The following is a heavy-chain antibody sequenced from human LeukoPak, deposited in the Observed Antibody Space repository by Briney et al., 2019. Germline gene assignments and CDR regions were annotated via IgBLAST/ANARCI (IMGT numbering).Heavy chain of an antibody. CDR3: ARFGSGSFSYYYYGMDL. J-gene: IGHJ6*02. CDR2: IFYDGST. V-gene: IGHV3-53*04. Sequence: GGSLRLSCAASGFTVSSNYMNWVRQAPGKGLECVSVIFYDGSTYYADSVKGRFTISRHNSKNTVYLQMNSLRGEDTAVYYCARFGSGSFSYYYYGMDLWGQGTTVTVSS. CDR1: GFTVSSNY. D-gene: IGHD3-10*01.